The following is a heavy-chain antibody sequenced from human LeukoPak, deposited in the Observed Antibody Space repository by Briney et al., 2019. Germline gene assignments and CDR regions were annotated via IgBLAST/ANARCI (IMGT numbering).Heavy chain of an antibody. CDR3: AAGRIVYSSPSYFDY. J-gene: IGHJ4*02. Sequence: GGSLRLSCAASGFTVSSNYMSWVRQAPGKGLEWVSVIYSGGSTYYADSVKGRFTISRDNSKNTLYLQMNSLRAEDTAVYYCAAGRIVYSSPSYFDYWCQGTLVTVSS. CDR2: IYSGGST. CDR1: GFTVSSNY. V-gene: IGHV3-53*01. D-gene: IGHD6-6*01.